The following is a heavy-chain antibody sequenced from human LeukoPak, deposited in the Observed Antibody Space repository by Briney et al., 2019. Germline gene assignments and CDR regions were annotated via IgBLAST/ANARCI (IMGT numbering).Heavy chain of an antibody. Sequence: ASVKVSCKASGGTFSSYAISWVRQAPGQGLEWMGRIIPILGIANYAQKFQGRVTITADKSTSTAYMELSSLRSEDTAEYYCARGEGYCSGGSCYLESNYYYGMDVWGQGTTVTVSS. CDR2: IIPILGIA. V-gene: IGHV1-69*04. D-gene: IGHD2-15*01. CDR1: GGTFSSYA. J-gene: IGHJ6*02. CDR3: ARGEGYCSGGSCYLESNYYYGMDV.